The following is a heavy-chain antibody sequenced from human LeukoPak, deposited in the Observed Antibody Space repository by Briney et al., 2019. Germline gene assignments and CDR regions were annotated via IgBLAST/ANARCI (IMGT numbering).Heavy chain of an antibody. CDR3: ARNETYYYDSSGYLQSALDI. CDR2: IYYSGST. D-gene: IGHD3-22*01. Sequence: SETLSLTCTVSGGSISSSSYYWGWIRQPPGKGLEWIGSIYYSGSTYYNPSLKSRVTISVDTSKNQFSLKLNSVTAADTAVYYCARNETYYYDSSGYLQSALDIWGQGTMVTVSS. V-gene: IGHV4-39*01. CDR1: GGSISSSSYY. J-gene: IGHJ3*02.